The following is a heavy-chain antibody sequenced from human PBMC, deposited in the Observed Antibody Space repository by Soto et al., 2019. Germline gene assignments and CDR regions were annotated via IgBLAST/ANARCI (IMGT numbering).Heavy chain of an antibody. J-gene: IGHJ5*02. Sequence: ASVKVSCKXSGYTFTSYYMHWVRQAPGQGLEWMGIINPSGGSTSYAQKFQGRVTMTRDTSTSTVYMELSSLRSEDTAVYYCARGMRYSSGWYGVDPYNWFDPWGQGTLVTVS. V-gene: IGHV1-46*01. D-gene: IGHD6-19*01. CDR1: GYTFTSYY. CDR2: INPSGGST. CDR3: ARGMRYSSGWYGVDPYNWFDP.